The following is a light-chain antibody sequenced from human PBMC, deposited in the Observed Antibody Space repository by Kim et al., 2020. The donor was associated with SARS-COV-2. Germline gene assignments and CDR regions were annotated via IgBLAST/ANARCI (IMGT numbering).Light chain of an antibody. J-gene: IGKJ4*01. Sequence: EIVTTQSPATLSVSPGERATLSCRASQSVRSSLAWYQQKPGQAPRLLIYDASIRATGVPARFTGSGSGTEFTLTISSLQSGDFAVYFCQQYYTWSALTFGGGTKVDIK. CDR1: QSVRSS. CDR2: DAS. V-gene: IGKV3D-15*01. CDR3: QQYYTWSALT.